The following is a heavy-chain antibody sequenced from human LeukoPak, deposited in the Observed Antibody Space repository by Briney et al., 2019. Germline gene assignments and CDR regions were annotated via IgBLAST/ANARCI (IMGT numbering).Heavy chain of an antibody. D-gene: IGHD6-13*01. CDR1: GFTFSSYR. V-gene: IGHV3-74*01. CDR3: ARDLFGYSNPMGY. Sequence: PGGSLRLSCAASGFTFSSYRMSWVRQAPGKGLVWVSRIHSDGSSTSYADSVKGRFTISRDNAKNTLYLQMNSLRAEDTAVYYCARDLFGYSNPMGYWGQGTLVTVSS. CDR2: IHSDGSST. J-gene: IGHJ4*02.